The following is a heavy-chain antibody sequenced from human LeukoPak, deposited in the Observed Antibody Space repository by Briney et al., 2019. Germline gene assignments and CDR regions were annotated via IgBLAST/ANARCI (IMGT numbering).Heavy chain of an antibody. V-gene: IGHV3-9*01. CDR1: GFTFSGYA. D-gene: IGHD2-2*01. CDR2: ISCNSSSK. CDR3: AEGRTVGIPAAINWFDP. J-gene: IGHJ5*02. Sequence: GRSLRLSCAASGFTFSGYAMHWVRQAPGKGLEWVSGISCNSSSKCYADSVKGRFTISRDNAKNSLYLQMNSLRAEDTALYYCAEGRTVGIPAAINWFDPWGQGTPVTVSS.